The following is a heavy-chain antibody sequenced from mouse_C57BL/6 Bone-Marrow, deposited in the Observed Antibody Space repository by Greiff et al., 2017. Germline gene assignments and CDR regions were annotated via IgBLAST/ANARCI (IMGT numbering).Heavy chain of an antibody. CDR3: ARWEACYYYGSEGMDY. J-gene: IGHJ4*01. CDR2: IYPRSGNT. Sequence: QVQLKESGAELVRPGASVKLSCKASGYTFTSYGISWVKQRTGQGLEWIGEIYPRSGNTYYTEKFKGKATLTADKSSSTAYMELRSLTSEDSAVYFCARWEACYYYGSEGMDYWGQGTSVTVSS. CDR1: GYTFTSYG. V-gene: IGHV1-81*01. D-gene: IGHD1-1*01.